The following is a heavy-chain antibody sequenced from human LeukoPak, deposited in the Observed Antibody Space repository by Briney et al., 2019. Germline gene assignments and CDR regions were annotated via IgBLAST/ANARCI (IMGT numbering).Heavy chain of an antibody. CDR3: ARVQRLWFRELLNWFDP. Sequence: SETLSLTCTVSGGSISSYYWSWIRQPPGKGLEWIGYIYYSGSTNYNPSLKSRVTISVDTSKNQFSLKLSSVTAADTAVYYCARVQRLWFRELLNWFDPWGQGTLVTVSS. J-gene: IGHJ5*02. CDR1: GGSISSYY. CDR2: IYYSGST. D-gene: IGHD3-10*01. V-gene: IGHV4-59*01.